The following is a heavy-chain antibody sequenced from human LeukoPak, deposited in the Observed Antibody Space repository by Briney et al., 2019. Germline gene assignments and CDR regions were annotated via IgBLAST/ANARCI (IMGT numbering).Heavy chain of an antibody. CDR3: ASHSNSWTSLAY. CDR1: GFSFSGSS. CDR2: MSNDGSLQ. V-gene: IGHV3-30*01. D-gene: IGHD6-13*01. J-gene: IGHJ4*02. Sequence: GGSLGLSCAASGFSFSGSSMHWVRQAPGKGLEGVAVMSNDGSLQYYADSLEGRFIISRDNSKNTLYLQMNSLRAEDTAMYYCASHSNSWTSLAYWGQGTLVTVSS.